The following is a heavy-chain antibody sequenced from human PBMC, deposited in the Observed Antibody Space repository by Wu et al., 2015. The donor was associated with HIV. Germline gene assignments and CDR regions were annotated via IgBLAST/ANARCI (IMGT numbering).Heavy chain of an antibody. CDR1: GYTFTGYY. V-gene: IGHV1-2*02. CDR3: ARCLWFGGGAYYYYGMDV. J-gene: IGHJ6*02. D-gene: IGHD3-10*01. CDR2: INPNSGGT. Sequence: QVQLGASLGREVKKPGASVKVSCKASGYTFTGYYMHWVRQAPGQGLEWMGWINPNSGGTNYAQKFQGRVTMTRDTSISTAYMELSRLRSDDTAVYYCARCLWFGGGAYYYYGMDVWGQGTTVTVSS.